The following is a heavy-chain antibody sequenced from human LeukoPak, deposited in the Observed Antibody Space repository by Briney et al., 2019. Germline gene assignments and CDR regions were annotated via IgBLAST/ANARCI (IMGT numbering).Heavy chain of an antibody. CDR1: GFTFSSYA. Sequence: GGSLRLSCAASGFTFSSYAMSWVRQAPGKGLEWVSAISGSGGSTYYADSVKGRFTISRDNSKNTLYLQVNSLRAEDTAVYYCAKAVGQWLVEFDYWGQGTLVTVSS. V-gene: IGHV3-23*01. CDR2: ISGSGGST. CDR3: AKAVGQWLVEFDY. J-gene: IGHJ4*02. D-gene: IGHD6-19*01.